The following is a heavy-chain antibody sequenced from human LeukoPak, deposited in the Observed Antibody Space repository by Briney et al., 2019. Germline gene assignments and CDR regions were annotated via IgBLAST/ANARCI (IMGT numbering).Heavy chain of an antibody. CDR2: ISSSGSTI. Sequence: GGSLRLSCAASGFTFSSYEMNWVRQAPGKGLEWVSYISSSGSTIYYADSVKGRFTISRDNAKNSLYLQMNSLRAEDTAVYYCARDWFPGDYYYMDVWGKGTTVTVSS. V-gene: IGHV3-48*03. D-gene: IGHD3-10*01. CDR3: ARDWFPGDYYYMDV. J-gene: IGHJ6*03. CDR1: GFTFSSYE.